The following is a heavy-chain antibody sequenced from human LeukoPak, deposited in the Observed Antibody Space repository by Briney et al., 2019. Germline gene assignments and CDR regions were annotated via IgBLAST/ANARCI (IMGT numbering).Heavy chain of an antibody. V-gene: IGHV4-34*01. CDR1: GGSFSGYY. CDR2: INHSGST. Sequence: KSSETLSLTCAVYGGSFSGYYWSWIRQPPGKGLEWIGEINHSGSTNYNPSLKSRVTISVDTSKNQFSLKLSSVTAADTAVYYCAKGVGDIVLSFEHWGQGTLVTVSS. D-gene: IGHD2-8*01. CDR3: AKGVGDIVLSFEH. J-gene: IGHJ4*02.